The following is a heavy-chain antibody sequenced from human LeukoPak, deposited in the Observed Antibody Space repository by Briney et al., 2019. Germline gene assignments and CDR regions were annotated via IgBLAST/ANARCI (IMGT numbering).Heavy chain of an antibody. CDR3: ARDFEVDIVAAKTGYYFDY. CDR1: GYTFTGYY. Sequence: ASVKVSCKASGYTFTGYYMHWVRQAPGQGLEWMGWINSNSGGTNYAQKFQGRVTMTRDTSISTAYMELSRLRSDDTAVYYCARDFEVDIVAAKTGYYFDYWGQGTLVTVSS. D-gene: IGHD5-12*01. V-gene: IGHV1-2*02. CDR2: INSNSGGT. J-gene: IGHJ4*02.